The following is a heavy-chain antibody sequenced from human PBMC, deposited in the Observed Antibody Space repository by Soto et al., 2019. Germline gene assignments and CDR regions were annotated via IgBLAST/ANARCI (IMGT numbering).Heavy chain of an antibody. CDR1: GDSISSGDYY. J-gene: IGHJ6*02. CDR3: ARWGNIVVVPAAIRGGDYYYYGMDV. Sequence: PSETLSLTCTVSGDSISSGDYYWSWIRQPPGKGLEWIGCIYYSGNTYYNPSLKRRFSISVDTSKNQFSLKLSSVTAADTAVYYCARWGNIVVVPAAIRGGDYYYYGMDVWGQGTTVTVSS. CDR2: IYYSGNT. D-gene: IGHD2-2*02. V-gene: IGHV4-30-4*01.